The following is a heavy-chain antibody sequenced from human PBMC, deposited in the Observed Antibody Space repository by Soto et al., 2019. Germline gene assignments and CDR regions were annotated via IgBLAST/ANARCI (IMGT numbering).Heavy chain of an antibody. CDR3: VKGSRTVRPYYFDS. D-gene: IGHD3-10*02. CDR2: ISGRGDYT. CDR1: GFTFGTSA. V-gene: IGHV3-23*01. J-gene: IGHJ4*02. Sequence: EVQLLESGGGLVQPGGSLRLSCTASGFTFGTSAMSWVRQAPGKGLEWVSAISGRGDYTYYADSVKGRFTISRDNSRNSLSLQMNNLEGEDTSMYFCVKGSRTVRPYYFDSWGQGTLVTVSS.